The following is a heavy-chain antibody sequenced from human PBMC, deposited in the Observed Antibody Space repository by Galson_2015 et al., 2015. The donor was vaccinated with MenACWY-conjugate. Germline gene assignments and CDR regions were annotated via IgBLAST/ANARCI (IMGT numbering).Heavy chain of an antibody. J-gene: IGHJ6*02. CDR1: GYSFTNYW. V-gene: IGHV5-51*01. Sequence: QSGAEVKKPGESLKISCKGSGYSFTNYWIGWVRQMPGKGLEWMGLISPYDSNIRYSPPFQGQVTISADKSTSTAYLQWSSLKASDTAMYYCARHPPGGRGMDVWGQGTTVTVSS. D-gene: IGHD1-26*01. CDR3: ARHPPGGRGMDV. CDR2: ISPYDSNI.